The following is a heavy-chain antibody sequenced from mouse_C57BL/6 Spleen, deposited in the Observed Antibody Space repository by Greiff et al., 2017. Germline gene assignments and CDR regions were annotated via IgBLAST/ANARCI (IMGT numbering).Heavy chain of an antibody. CDR1: GYAFTNYL. J-gene: IGHJ1*03. CDR2: INPGSGGT. Sequence: QVQLKESGAELVRPGTSVKVSCKASGYAFTNYLIEWVKQRPGQGLEWIGVINPGSGGTNYNEKFKGKATLTADKSSSTAYMQLISLTSEDSAVYFCAKKGYFDVWGTGTTVTVSS. CDR3: AKKGYFDV. V-gene: IGHV1-54*01.